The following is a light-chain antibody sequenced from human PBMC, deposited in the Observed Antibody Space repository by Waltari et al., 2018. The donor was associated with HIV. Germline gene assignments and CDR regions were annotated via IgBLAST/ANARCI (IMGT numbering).Light chain of an antibody. CDR2: EVT. V-gene: IGLV2-8*01. J-gene: IGLJ2*01. Sequence: QSALTQPPSASGSPGQSVTLSCTGSNSDIGSYDYVSWYQLHPGKAPKLVISEVTTRPSGVSSLFSGSKSANTAFLTVSGLQAEDEADYYCSSFADRDGFYVLFGGGTRLTVL. CDR1: NSDIGSYDY. CDR3: SSFADRDGFYVL.